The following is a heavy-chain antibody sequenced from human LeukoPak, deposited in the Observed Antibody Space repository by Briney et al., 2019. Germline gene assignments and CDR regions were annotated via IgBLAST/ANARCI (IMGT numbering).Heavy chain of an antibody. CDR3: AKDLWELPNTLGLFDI. CDR2: ISGSGGST. Sequence: GGSLRLSCAASGFTFSSYAMSWVRQAPGKGLEWVSAISGSGGSTYYADSVKGRFTISRDNSKNTLYLQMNSLRAEDTAVYYCAKDLWELPNTLGLFDIWGQGTMVTVSS. CDR1: GFTFSSYA. D-gene: IGHD1-26*01. V-gene: IGHV3-23*01. J-gene: IGHJ3*02.